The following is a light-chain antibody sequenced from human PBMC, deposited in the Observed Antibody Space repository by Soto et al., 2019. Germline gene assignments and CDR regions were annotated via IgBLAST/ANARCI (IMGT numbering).Light chain of an antibody. Sequence: ELVLTQSPATLSLSPGERATLSCRASPSVTNFLAWYQQKPGQAPRLLIYGASTRATGIPARFSGSGSGTEFTLTISSLQSEDFAVYYCQQRSNWPPITFGQGTRLEI. J-gene: IGKJ5*01. V-gene: IGKV3-11*01. CDR1: PSVTNF. CDR3: QQRSNWPPIT. CDR2: GAS.